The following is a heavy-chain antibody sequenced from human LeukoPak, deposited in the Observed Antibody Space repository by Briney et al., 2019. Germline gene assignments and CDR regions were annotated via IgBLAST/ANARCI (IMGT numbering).Heavy chain of an antibody. CDR1: GFSLSTSGMC. CDR3: ARRTNYYDSSGYYDY. CDR2: IDWDDDK. V-gene: IGHV2-70*11. Sequence: SGPTLVNPTQTLTLTCTFSGFSLSTSGMCVSWIRQPPGKALEWLARIDWDDDKYYSTSLKTRLTISKGTSKNQVVLTMTNMDPVDTATYYCARRTNYYDSSGYYDYWGQGTLVTVSS. D-gene: IGHD3-22*01. J-gene: IGHJ4*02.